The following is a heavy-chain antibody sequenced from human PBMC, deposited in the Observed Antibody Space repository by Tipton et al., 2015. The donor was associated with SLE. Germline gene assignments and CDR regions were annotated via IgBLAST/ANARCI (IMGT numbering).Heavy chain of an antibody. J-gene: IGHJ4*02. CDR3: ARAWFRELPFDY. D-gene: IGHD3-10*01. Sequence: GLVKPSETLSLTCTVSGGSISSGGYYWSWIRQHPGKGLEWIGYIYYSGSTYYNPSLKSRVTISVDTSKNQFSLKLSSVTAADTAVYYCARAWFRELPFDYWGQGTLVTVSS. CDR1: GGSISSGGYY. CDR2: IYYSGST. V-gene: IGHV4-31*03.